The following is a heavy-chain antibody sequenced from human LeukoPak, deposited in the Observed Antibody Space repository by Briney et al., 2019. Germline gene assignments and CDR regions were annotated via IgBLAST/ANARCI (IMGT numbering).Heavy chain of an antibody. Sequence: GGSLRLSCEASGFIFTTSAFSWVRQAPGKGLEWVSFISSGGGSTYHSDSVRGRFTISRDNSNNTVSLYMHSLRAEDTAIYYCAKERRSSMDVWGNGTTVTVSS. CDR3: AKERRSSMDV. D-gene: IGHD6-6*01. CDR2: ISSGGGST. V-gene: IGHV3-23*01. J-gene: IGHJ6*03. CDR1: GFIFTTSA.